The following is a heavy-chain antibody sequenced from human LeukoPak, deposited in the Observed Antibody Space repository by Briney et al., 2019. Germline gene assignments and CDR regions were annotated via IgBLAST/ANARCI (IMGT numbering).Heavy chain of an antibody. CDR2: IYSGGST. J-gene: IGHJ3*02. CDR1: GFTVSNNY. D-gene: IGHD2-2*01. Sequence: PGGSLRLSCVACGFTVSNNYMSWVRQAPGKRLEWVSVIYSGGSTYYADSVRGRFTISRDNSKNTVYLQMNSLRPEDTAVYYCYQVGTSDIWGQGTMVTVSS. V-gene: IGHV3-66*02. CDR3: YQVGTSDI.